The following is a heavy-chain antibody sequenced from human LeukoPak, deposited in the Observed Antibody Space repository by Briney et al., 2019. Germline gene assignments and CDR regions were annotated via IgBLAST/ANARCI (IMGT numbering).Heavy chain of an antibody. CDR1: GGSISTYY. Sequence: SETLSLTCSVSGGSISTYYWSWIRQPPGKGLEWIGYIYYSGSTNYNPSLKSRVTISVDTSKNQFSLKLSSVTAADTAVYYCARGQTIVGATGDFWGQGTLVTV. CDR2: IYYSGST. CDR3: ARGQTIVGATGDF. D-gene: IGHD1-26*01. J-gene: IGHJ4*02. V-gene: IGHV4-59*12.